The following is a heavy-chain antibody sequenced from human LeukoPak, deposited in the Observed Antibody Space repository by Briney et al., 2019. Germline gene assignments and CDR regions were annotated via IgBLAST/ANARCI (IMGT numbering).Heavy chain of an antibody. CDR3: ARDEGYYDSSGRRTDY. J-gene: IGHJ4*02. V-gene: IGHV3-66*01. D-gene: IGHD3-22*01. Sequence: GGSLRLSCAASGVTVNSNYMSWVRQAPGKGLEWVSVIFSGGTTYYADSVKGRFTISRDNSKNTLYLQMNSLRAEDTAVYYCARDEGYYDSSGRRTDYWGQGTLVTVSS. CDR1: GVTVNSNY. CDR2: IFSGGTT.